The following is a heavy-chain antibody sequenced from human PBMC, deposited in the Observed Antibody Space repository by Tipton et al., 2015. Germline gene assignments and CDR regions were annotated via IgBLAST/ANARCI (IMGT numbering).Heavy chain of an antibody. CDR2: IYHSGRT. J-gene: IGHJ6*02. D-gene: IGHD3-10*01. V-gene: IGHV4-38-2*01. CDR3: ARFRYYGSESERGYFHGLDV. Sequence: TLSLTCAVSGYSISSGYHWGWIRQPPGKGLEWIASIYHSGRTHYNPSLKSRVTISVDTSKNEVSLMLRSVTAADTAVYYCARFRYYGSESERGYFHGLDVWGQGTTVTVSS. CDR1: GYSISSGYH.